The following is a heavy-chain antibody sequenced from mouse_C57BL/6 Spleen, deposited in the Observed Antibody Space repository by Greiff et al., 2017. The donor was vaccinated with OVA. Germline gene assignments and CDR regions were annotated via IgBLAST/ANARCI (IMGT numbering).Heavy chain of an antibody. Sequence: EVMLVESGGGLVQPGGSMKLSCVASGFTFSNYWMNWVRQSPEKGLEWVAQIRLKSDNYATHYAESVKGRFTISRDDSKSSVYLQMNNLRAEDTGIYYCTERKLGGSFDYWGQGTTLTVSS. CDR3: TERKLGGSFDY. CDR2: IRLKSDNYAT. V-gene: IGHV6-3*01. J-gene: IGHJ2*01. D-gene: IGHD4-1*01. CDR1: GFTFSNYW.